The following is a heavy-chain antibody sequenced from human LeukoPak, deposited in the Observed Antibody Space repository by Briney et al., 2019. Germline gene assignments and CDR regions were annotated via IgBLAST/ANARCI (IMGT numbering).Heavy chain of an antibody. CDR3: ARDQSGSRGWFDP. D-gene: IGHD1-26*01. J-gene: IGHJ5*02. V-gene: IGHV1-18*01. CDR2: ISVSNGNT. CDR1: GYTFTSYG. Sequence: AASVKVSCKASGYTFTSYGISWVRQAPGQGLEWMGWISVSNGNTDYARDFQGRVTMTADTSTTTAYMELRSLRSDDTAVYYRARDQSGSRGWFDPWGQGTLVTVSS.